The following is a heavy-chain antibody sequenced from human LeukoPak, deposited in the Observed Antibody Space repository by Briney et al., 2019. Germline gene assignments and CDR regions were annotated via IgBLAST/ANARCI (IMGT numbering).Heavy chain of an antibody. CDR2: IYYSGST. CDR3: ARDLRTGLTTGMDV. CDR1: GGSISSYY. V-gene: IGHV4-59*01. J-gene: IGHJ6*02. Sequence: SETLSLTCIVSGGSISSYYWSWIRQPPGKGLEWIGYIYYSGSTNYNPSLKSRVTISVDTSKNQFSLKLSSVTAADTAVYYCARDLRTGLTTGMDVWGQGTTVTVSS. D-gene: IGHD4-11*01.